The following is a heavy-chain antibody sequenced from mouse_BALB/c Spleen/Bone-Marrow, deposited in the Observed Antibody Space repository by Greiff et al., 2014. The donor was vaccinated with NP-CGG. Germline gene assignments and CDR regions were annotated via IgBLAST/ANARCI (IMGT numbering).Heavy chain of an antibody. CDR3: KRSRYGYWYFDV. V-gene: IGHV1S53*02. CDR1: GYTFTDQS. D-gene: IGHD2-10*02. CDR2: ISPGNGDI. J-gene: IGHJ1*01. Sequence: VKLLESDAELVKPGASVKISCKASGYTFTDQSIHWVKPKPEQGLEWIGYISPGNGDIKYNEKFKGKATLTADKSSSTAYMQLNSLTSEDSAVYFCKRSRYGYWYFDVWGAGTTVTVS.